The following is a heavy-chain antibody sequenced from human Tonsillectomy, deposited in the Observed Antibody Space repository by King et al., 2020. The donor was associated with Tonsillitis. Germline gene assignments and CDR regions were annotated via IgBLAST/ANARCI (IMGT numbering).Heavy chain of an antibody. Sequence: VQLVESGGGLVQPGGSLRLSCAASGFTFSDYAMSWVRQVPGKGLEWVSAVSSSGGSTYYAASVKGRFTISRDNSKNTLYLQMNSLRAEDMAVYYCAKDKRGYGDNNWFDPWGQGTLVIVSS. J-gene: IGHJ5*02. D-gene: IGHD4-17*01. CDR3: AKDKRGYGDNNWFDP. V-gene: IGHV3-23*04. CDR2: VSSSGGST. CDR1: GFTFSDYA.